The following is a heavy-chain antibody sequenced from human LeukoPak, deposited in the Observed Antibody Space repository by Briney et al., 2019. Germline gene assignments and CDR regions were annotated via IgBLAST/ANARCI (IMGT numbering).Heavy chain of an antibody. Sequence: ASVKVSCKVSGYTLTELSMHWVRQAPGKGLEWMGGFDPEDGETIYAQKFQGRVTMTEDTSTDTAYMELSSLRSEDTAVYYCAATGYGDYLIDYWGQGALATVSS. V-gene: IGHV1-24*01. CDR1: GYTLTELS. J-gene: IGHJ4*02. CDR2: FDPEDGET. D-gene: IGHD4-17*01. CDR3: AATGYGDYLIDY.